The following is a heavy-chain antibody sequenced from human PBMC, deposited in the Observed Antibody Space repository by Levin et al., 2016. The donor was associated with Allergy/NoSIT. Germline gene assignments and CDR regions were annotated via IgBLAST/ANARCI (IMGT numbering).Heavy chain of an antibody. Sequence: GESLKISCAASGFTFSNCWMYWVRQAPGKGLEWVSRINSDGSGASYADSVKGRFTISRDNAKNTLYLQMNSLRVEDTAVYYCARTQRYSYGMHVWGQGTTVTVSS. CDR2: INSDGSGA. CDR1: GFTFSNCW. D-gene: IGHD1-14*01. J-gene: IGHJ6*02. V-gene: IGHV3-74*01. CDR3: ARTQRYSYGMHV.